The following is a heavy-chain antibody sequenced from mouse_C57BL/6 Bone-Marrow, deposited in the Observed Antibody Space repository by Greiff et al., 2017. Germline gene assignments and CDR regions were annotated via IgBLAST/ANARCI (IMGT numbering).Heavy chain of an antibody. V-gene: IGHV1-26*01. CDR1: GYTFTDYY. J-gene: IGHJ1*03. Sequence: EFQLQQSGPELVKPGASVKISCKASGYTFTDYYMNWVKQSHGPSLEWIGDIHPNNGGTSYNPKFTGKATLTVDKSSSTAYMELRSVTSEDSALYYCAREGGYYWYFDVWGTGTTVTVSS. D-gene: IGHD1-1*02. CDR3: AREGGYYWYFDV. CDR2: IHPNNGGT.